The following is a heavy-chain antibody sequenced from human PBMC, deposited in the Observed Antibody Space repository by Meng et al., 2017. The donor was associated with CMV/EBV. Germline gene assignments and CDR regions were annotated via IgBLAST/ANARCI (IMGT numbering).Heavy chain of an antibody. CDR1: GFTFGDYA. J-gene: IGHJ4*02. D-gene: IGHD2-2*01. CDR3: ARVGGGCSSTSCSPIDY. V-gene: IGHV4-34*01. CDR2: INHSGST. Sequence: ESLKISCTASGFTFGDYAMSWIRQPPGKGLEWIGEINHSGSTNYNPSLKSRVTISVDTSKNQFSLKLSSVTAADTAVYYCARVGGGCSSTSCSPIDYWGQGTLVTSPQ.